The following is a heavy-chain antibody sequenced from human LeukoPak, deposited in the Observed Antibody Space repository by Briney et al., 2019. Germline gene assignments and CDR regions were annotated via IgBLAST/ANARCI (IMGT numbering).Heavy chain of an antibody. J-gene: IGHJ4*02. Sequence: GGSLRLSCAASGFTFSSYWMSWVRQAPGKGLEWVSSISGSGHSTYYADSVKGRFTISRDNSKNTLYLQMNSLRAEDTAVYYCAKDPAEMAAISYFDYWGQGTLVTVSS. CDR2: ISGSGHST. CDR1: GFTFSSYW. D-gene: IGHD5-24*01. V-gene: IGHV3-23*01. CDR3: AKDPAEMAAISYFDY.